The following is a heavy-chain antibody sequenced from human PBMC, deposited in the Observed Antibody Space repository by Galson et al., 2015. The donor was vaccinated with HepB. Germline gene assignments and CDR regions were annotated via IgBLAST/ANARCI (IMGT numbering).Heavy chain of an antibody. D-gene: IGHD4-17*01. CDR2: INPNSGGT. V-gene: IGHV1-2*06. Sequence: SVKVSCKASGYTFTGYYMHWVRQAPGHGLEWMGRINPNSGGTNYAPKFQGRVTMTRDTSISTAYMELSRLRSDDTAVYYCARVRTVTTAYYYYLDVGGKGTTVTVSS. J-gene: IGHJ6*03. CDR3: ARVRTVTTAYYYYLDV. CDR1: GYTFTGYY.